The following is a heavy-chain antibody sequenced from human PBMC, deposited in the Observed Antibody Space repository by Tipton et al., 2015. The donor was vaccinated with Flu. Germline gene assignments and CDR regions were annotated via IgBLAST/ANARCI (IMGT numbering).Heavy chain of an antibody. CDR1: VSSIVYNYYY. CDR3: TRDPSSTLTATRLDP. J-gene: IGHJ5*02. CDR2: FFHNWHT. D-gene: IGHD2-21*02. Sequence: VSSIVYNYYYFAWILQPPFNLLDCIFSFFHNWHTYYHPSLMILVVISSDTSNNLFSLKLSSVTASDTAVYYCTRDPSSTLTATRLDPWGQGTIVTVS. V-gene: IGHV4-39*07.